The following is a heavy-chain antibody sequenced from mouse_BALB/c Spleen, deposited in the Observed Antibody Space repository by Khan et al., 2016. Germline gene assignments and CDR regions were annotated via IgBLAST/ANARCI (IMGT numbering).Heavy chain of an antibody. Sequence: QMQLEESGAELARPGASVKLSCKASGYTFTSYWMQWVKQRPGQGLEWIGAIYPGDGDTRYTQKFKGKATLTADKSSSTAYMQLSSLASEDSAVYYCARGWDGYFDVWGAGTTVTVSS. J-gene: IGHJ1*01. V-gene: IGHV1-87*01. CDR2: IYPGDGDT. CDR3: ARGWDGYFDV. D-gene: IGHD2-3*01. CDR1: GYTFTSYW.